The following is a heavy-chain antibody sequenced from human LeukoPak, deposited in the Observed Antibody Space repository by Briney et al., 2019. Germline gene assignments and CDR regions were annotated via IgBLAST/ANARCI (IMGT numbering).Heavy chain of an antibody. D-gene: IGHD7-27*01. CDR1: GGSISSGSYY. V-gene: IGHV4-61*02. CDR2: IYTSVST. J-gene: IGHJ4*02. CDR3: ASNPMGMGYFDY. Sequence: SQTLSLTCTVSGGSISSGSYYWSWIRQPAGKGLEWIGRIYTSVSTNYNPSLKSRVTISVDTSKNQFSLKLSSVTAADTAVYYCASNPMGMGYFDYWGQGTLVTVSS.